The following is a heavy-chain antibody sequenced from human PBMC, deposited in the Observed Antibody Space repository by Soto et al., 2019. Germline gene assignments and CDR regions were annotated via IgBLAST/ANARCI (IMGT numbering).Heavy chain of an antibody. D-gene: IGHD2-15*01. Sequence: GGSLRLSCAASGFTFSSYAMSWVRQAPGKGLEWVSAISGSGGSTYYADSVKGRFTISRDNSKNTLYLQMNSLRAEDTAVYYCAKPSCSGGSCYHRTYFDYWGQGTLVTVSS. CDR3: AKPSCSGGSCYHRTYFDY. CDR1: GFTFSSYA. V-gene: IGHV3-23*01. J-gene: IGHJ4*02. CDR2: ISGSGGST.